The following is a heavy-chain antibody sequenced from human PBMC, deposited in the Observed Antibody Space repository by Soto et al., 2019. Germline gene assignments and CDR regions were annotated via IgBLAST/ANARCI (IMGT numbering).Heavy chain of an antibody. D-gene: IGHD3-22*01. V-gene: IGHV1-18*01. J-gene: IGHJ4*02. Sequence: QVQLVQSGAEVKNPGASVKVSCKASGYTFTSYGISWVRQAPRQGLEWMGWISAYNGNTNYAQKHQGRVTLTTDTYTSTDYLALRTLRSDDTAVYYYAAATLRDRSGGPEVRLFGFWGQGALVAV. CDR1: GYTFTSYG. CDR3: AAATLRDRSGGPEVRLFGF. CDR2: ISAYNGNT.